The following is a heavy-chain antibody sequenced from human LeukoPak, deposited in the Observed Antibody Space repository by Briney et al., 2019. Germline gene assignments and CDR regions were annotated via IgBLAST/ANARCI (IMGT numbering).Heavy chain of an antibody. CDR3: ACLTTPYSSNWSYYFDY. CDR2: SYYSGST. CDR1: AYSITSYY. Sequence: PSQTLSLTCTVSAYSITSYYWSCIRQPPGKGLEWHGYSYYSGSTNYNPALKSRVTISVDTPKNQLSLKLSSVTAADTAVYYCACLTTPYSSNWSYYFDYWGQGTLVTVCS. J-gene: IGHJ4*02. V-gene: IGHV4-59*01. D-gene: IGHD6-13*01.